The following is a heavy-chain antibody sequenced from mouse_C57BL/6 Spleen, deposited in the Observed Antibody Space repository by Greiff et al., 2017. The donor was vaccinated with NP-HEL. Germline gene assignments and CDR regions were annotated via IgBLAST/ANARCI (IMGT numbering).Heavy chain of an antibody. D-gene: IGHD2-3*01. CDR1: GFTFSDYG. V-gene: IGHV5-17*01. Sequence: EVQVVESGGGLVKPGGSLKLSCAASGFTFSDYGMHWVRQAPEKGLEWVAYISSGSSTIYYADTVKGRFTISRDNAKNTLFLQMTSLRSEDTAMYYCARAFYALYAMDYWGQGTSVTVSS. CDR3: ARAFYALYAMDY. J-gene: IGHJ4*01. CDR2: ISSGSSTI.